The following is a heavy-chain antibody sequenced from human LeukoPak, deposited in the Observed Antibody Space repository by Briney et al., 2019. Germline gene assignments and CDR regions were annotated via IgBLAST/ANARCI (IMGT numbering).Heavy chain of an antibody. CDR3: ARDLGLNDYGDYFFDY. CDR2: INPNSGAT. D-gene: IGHD4-17*01. CDR1: GYTFGGHF. V-gene: IGHV1-2*02. Sequence: SGKVSCKTSGYTFGGHFIYWVRQAPGQGLEWMGWINPNSGATIYAQKFQDRVTLTSDKSITTAYMEVSSLRSDDTAVYYCARDLGLNDYGDYFFDYWGQGTLVTVSS. J-gene: IGHJ4*02.